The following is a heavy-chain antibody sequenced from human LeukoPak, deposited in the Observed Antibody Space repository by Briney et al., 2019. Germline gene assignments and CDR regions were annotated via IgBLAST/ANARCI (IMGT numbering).Heavy chain of an antibody. J-gene: IGHJ5*02. D-gene: IGHD1-1*01. CDR2: IIPIFGTA. CDR3: ARYGQQNWFDP. CDR1: GYTFTGYY. V-gene: IGHV1-69*13. Sequence: ASVKVSCKASGYTFTGYYMNWVRQAPGQGLERMGGIIPIFGTANYAQKFQGRVTITADESTSTAYMELSSLRSEDTAVYYCARYGQQNWFDPWGQGTLVTVSS.